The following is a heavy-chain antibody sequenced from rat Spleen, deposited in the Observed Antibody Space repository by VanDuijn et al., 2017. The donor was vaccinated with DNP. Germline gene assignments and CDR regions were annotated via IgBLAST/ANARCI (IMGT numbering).Heavy chain of an antibody. CDR3: AKGLITTTGYFDY. D-gene: IGHD1-10*01. CDR2: ISPDGGYT. J-gene: IGHJ2*01. V-gene: IGHV5S13*01. Sequence: EVQLVESGGGPVQPGRSLKLYCAASGFTLSDYGMHWIRQAPTKGLDWVASISPDGGYTVYRDSVTGRFTISRDNAKNTLYLQMDSLRSEDMATYYCAKGLITTTGYFDYWGQGVMVTVSS. CDR1: GFTLSDYG.